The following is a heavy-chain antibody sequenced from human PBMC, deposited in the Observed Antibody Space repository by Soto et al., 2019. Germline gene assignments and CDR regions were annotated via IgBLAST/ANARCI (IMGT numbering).Heavy chain of an antibody. V-gene: IGHV1-18*01. D-gene: IGHD3-10*01. CDR2: ISGYDGNT. CDR3: AREKWFGQTPFDS. J-gene: IGHJ4*02. CDR1: GFTLNDFG. Sequence: ASVKVSCKASGFTLNDFGVSWVRQAPGQGLEWMGWISGYDGNTNFAQKYEGRVTMTIDSSTSTAYMELRNLRSDDTAMYYCAREKWFGQTPFDSWGQGTPVTVSS.